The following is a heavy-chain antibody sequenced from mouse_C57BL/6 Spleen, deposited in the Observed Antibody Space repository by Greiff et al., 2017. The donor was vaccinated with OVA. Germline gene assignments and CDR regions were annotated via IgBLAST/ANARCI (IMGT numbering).Heavy chain of an antibody. CDR1: GFTFSDYG. Sequence: DVMLVESGGGLVKPGGSLKLSCAASGFTFSDYGMHWVRQAPEKGLEWVAYISSGSSTIYYADTVKGRFTISRDNAKNTLFLQVTSLRSEDTAMYYCARYYYSNYVGAMDYWGQGTSVTVSS. J-gene: IGHJ4*01. CDR2: ISSGSSTI. V-gene: IGHV5-17*01. D-gene: IGHD2-5*01. CDR3: ARYYYSNYVGAMDY.